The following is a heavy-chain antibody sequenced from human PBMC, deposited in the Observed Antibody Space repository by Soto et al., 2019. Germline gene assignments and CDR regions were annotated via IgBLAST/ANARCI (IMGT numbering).Heavy chain of an antibody. V-gene: IGHV4-59*01. D-gene: IGHD5-18*01. CDR1: GGSISSYY. CDR2: IYYSGST. J-gene: IGHJ4*02. CDR3: ARDPDTAMVTYFDY. Sequence: SETLSLTCTVSGGSISSYYWSWIRQPPGKGLEWIGYIYYSGSTNYNPSLKSRVTISVDTSKNQFSLKLSSVTAADTAVYYCARDPDTAMVTYFDYWGRGTLVTVSS.